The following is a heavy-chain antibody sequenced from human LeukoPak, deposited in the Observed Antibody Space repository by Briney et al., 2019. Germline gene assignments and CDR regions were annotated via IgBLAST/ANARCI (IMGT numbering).Heavy chain of an antibody. D-gene: IGHD2-2*01. V-gene: IGHV3-21*01. CDR2: ISTSSIYI. CDR1: GFTFSSYS. Sequence: GGSLRLSCAASGFTFSSYSMNWVRQAPGKGLEWVSSISTSSIYIYYADSVKGRFTISRDNAKNSLYLQMNSLRDEDTAVYYCARDWYHAIDYWGQGTLVTVSS. CDR3: ARDWYHAIDY. J-gene: IGHJ4*02.